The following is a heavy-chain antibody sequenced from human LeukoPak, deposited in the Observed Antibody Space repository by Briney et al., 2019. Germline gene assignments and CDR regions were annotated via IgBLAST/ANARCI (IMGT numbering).Heavy chain of an antibody. CDR3: ARDWLGVTTYYYGMDV. CDR2: ISSTSSTI. CDR1: GFTFSSYS. Sequence: AGSLRLSCAVSGFTFSSYSMNWVRQPPGKGLEWVSHISSTSSTIYYADSVKGRFTISRDNARSSLYLQMNSLRDEDTAVYYCARDWLGVTTYYYGMDVWGQGTTVTVSS. D-gene: IGHD3-10*01. V-gene: IGHV3-48*02. J-gene: IGHJ6*02.